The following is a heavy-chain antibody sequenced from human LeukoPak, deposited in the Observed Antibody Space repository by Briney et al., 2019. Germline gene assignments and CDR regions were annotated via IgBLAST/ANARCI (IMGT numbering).Heavy chain of an antibody. Sequence: GGSLRLSCAASGFTFSSYAMSWVRQAPGKGLEWVSAISGSGGSTYYADSVKGRFTISRDNSKNTLYLQMSNLRAEDTAVYYCAKDSGAYSAYIDYWGQGTLVTVSS. V-gene: IGHV3-23*01. J-gene: IGHJ4*02. CDR1: GFTFSSYA. CDR2: ISGSGGST. CDR3: AKDSGAYSAYIDY. D-gene: IGHD3-22*01.